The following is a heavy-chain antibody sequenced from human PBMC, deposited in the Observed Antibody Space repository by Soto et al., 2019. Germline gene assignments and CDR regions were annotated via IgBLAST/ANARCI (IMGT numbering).Heavy chain of an antibody. CDR2: ISYRGTT. Sequence: QVQLQESGPGLVKPPETLSLTCTVSGGSISSYYWSWIRQPPGKGLEWIGFISYRGTTSYNPSLKSRVTISVDQYKNQFSLKLSSVTAADTDIYYCTRYTGTYYVYWGQGTLVTVSS. D-gene: IGHD1-26*01. J-gene: IGHJ4*02. CDR1: GGSISSYY. V-gene: IGHV4-59*01. CDR3: TRYTGTYYVY.